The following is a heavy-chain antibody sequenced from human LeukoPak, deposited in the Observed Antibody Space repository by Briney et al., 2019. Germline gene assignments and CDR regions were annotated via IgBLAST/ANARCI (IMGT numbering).Heavy chain of an antibody. Sequence: PSETLSLTCTVSGGSISSYYWSWIRQPPGKGLEWIGYIYYSGSTNYNPSLESRVTMSVDTSRNQFSLKVTSVTAADTAVYYCARGVSQQLDAFDIWGQGTMVTVSS. CDR2: IYYSGST. CDR3: ARGVSQQLDAFDI. CDR1: GGSISSYY. V-gene: IGHV4-59*01. J-gene: IGHJ3*02. D-gene: IGHD6-13*01.